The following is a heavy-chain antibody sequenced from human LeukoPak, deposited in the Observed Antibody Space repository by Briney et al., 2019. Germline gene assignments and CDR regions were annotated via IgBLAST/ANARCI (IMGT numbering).Heavy chain of an antibody. CDR2: MNPNSGNT. J-gene: IGHJ4*02. CDR1: GYTFTSYD. Sequence: EASVKVSCKASGYTFTSYDINWVRQATGQGLEWMGWMNPNSGNTGYAQKFQGRVTITRNTSISTAYMELSSLRSEGTAVYYCARGAAGNYYDSSGYYSRWGQGTLVTVSS. D-gene: IGHD3-22*01. CDR3: ARGAAGNYYDSSGYYSR. V-gene: IGHV1-8*03.